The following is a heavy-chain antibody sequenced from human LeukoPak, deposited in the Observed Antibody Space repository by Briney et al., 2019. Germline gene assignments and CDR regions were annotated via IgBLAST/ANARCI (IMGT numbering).Heavy chain of an antibody. V-gene: IGHV4-4*07. CDR3: ARERPFYYYGSGYYYGMDV. D-gene: IGHD3-10*01. Sequence: SETLSLTCTVSGGSISSYYWSWIRQPAGKGQEWIGRIYTSGSTNYNPSLKSRVTMSVDTSKNQFSLKLSSVTAADTAVYYCARERPFYYYGSGYYYGMDVWGQGTTVTVSS. CDR2: IYTSGST. J-gene: IGHJ6*02. CDR1: GGSISSYY.